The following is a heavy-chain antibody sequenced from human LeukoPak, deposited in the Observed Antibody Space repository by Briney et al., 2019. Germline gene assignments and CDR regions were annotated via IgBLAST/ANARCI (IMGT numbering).Heavy chain of an antibody. CDR2: ISSDGRDI. D-gene: IGHD3-9*01. Sequence: PGGSLRLSCAASGFSFSSHAMNWVHLAPGKGLEWVSFISSDGRDIFYSDSVRGRFTISRDNAKNSLSLQMTSLRAEDAAVYYCARWDSSDILSGYYCWGQGTRVTVSS. J-gene: IGHJ4*02. CDR1: GFSFSSHA. CDR3: ARWDSSDILSGYYC. V-gene: IGHV3-21*01.